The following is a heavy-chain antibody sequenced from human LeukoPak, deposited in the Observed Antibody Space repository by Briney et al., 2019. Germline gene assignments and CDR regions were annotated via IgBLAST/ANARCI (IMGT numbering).Heavy chain of an antibody. V-gene: IGHV3-23*01. CDR1: GFIFTSYS. Sequence: GGSLRRSCAASGFIFTSYSMNWVRQAPGKGLEWVSVITGSGSNTYYADSVKGRFTISKDNSKNTVYLQMNSLRVDDTAVYFCAKAASSSWPSYYYGMDVWGQGTAVTVSS. CDR2: ITGSGSNT. J-gene: IGHJ6*02. CDR3: AKAASSSWPSYYYGMDV. D-gene: IGHD6-13*01.